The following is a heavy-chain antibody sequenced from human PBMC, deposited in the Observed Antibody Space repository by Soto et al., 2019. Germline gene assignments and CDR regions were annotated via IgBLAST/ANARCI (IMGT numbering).Heavy chain of an antibody. CDR3: AREARRGAARALGNYYYGMDV. Sequence: QVQLVESGGGVVQPGRSLRLSCAASGFTFSSYAMHWVRQAPGKGLEWVAVISYDGSNKYYADSVKGRFTISRDNSKNTLYLQMNSLRAEDTAVYYCAREARRGAARALGNYYYGMDVWGQGTTVTVSS. CDR2: ISYDGSNK. D-gene: IGHD6-6*01. V-gene: IGHV3-30-3*01. CDR1: GFTFSSYA. J-gene: IGHJ6*02.